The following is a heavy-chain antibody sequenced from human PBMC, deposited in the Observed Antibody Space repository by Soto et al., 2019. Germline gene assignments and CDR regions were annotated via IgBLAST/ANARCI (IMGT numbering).Heavy chain of an antibody. CDR1: GFAFHAAW. CDR2: IKSAGDGGTT. Sequence: EMHLVESGGDLVKPGGSLRLSCVTSGFAFHAAWMHWVRQAPGKGLEWVGRIKSAGDGGTTDYCAAVHVRFTLTRDDLTSTLSLQMNSLKTEDTAGYLCATDLHRQCADHNNYRGQGTLVTVSS. V-gene: IGHV3-15*07. CDR3: ATDLHRQCADHNNY. D-gene: IGHD6-19*01. J-gene: IGHJ4*02.